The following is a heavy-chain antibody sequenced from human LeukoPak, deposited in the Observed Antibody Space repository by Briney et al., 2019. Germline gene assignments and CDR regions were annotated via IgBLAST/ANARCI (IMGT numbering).Heavy chain of an antibody. D-gene: IGHD3-10*01. CDR3: AESGSTRPRGWFDP. CDR2: ISWNSGSI. J-gene: IGHJ5*02. CDR1: GFTFDDYA. Sequence: GRSLRLSCAASGFTFDDYAMHWVRQAPGKGLEWVSGISWNSGSIGYADSVKGRFTISRDNAKNSLYLQMNSLRAEDTAVYYCAESGSTRPRGWFDPWGQGTLVTVSS. V-gene: IGHV3-9*01.